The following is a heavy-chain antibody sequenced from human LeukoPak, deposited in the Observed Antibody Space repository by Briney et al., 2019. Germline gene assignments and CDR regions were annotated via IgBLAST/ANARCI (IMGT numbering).Heavy chain of an antibody. CDR3: AKGGGSRPIPFDY. V-gene: IGHV3-23*01. D-gene: IGHD5-12*01. CDR2: ISVSGGST. Sequence: GGSLRLSCAASGFTFSSYAMSWVRQAPGKGLEWVSAISVSGGSTYCADSVKGRFTISRDISKNTLFLQMNSLRAEDTAVYYCAKGGGSRPIPFDYWGQGTLVTVSS. J-gene: IGHJ4*02. CDR1: GFTFSSYA.